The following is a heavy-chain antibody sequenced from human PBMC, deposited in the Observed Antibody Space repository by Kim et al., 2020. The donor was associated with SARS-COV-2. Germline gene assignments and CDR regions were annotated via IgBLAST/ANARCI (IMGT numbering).Heavy chain of an antibody. CDR2: ISYDGSNK. J-gene: IGHJ6*02. Sequence: GGSLRLSCAASGFTFSSYGMHWVRQAPGKGLEWVAVISYDGSNKYYADSVKGRFTIPRDNSKNTLYLQMNSLRAEDTAVYYCAKGGMDVWGQGTTVTVSS. CDR1: GFTFSSYG. CDR3: AKGGMDV. V-gene: IGHV3-30*18.